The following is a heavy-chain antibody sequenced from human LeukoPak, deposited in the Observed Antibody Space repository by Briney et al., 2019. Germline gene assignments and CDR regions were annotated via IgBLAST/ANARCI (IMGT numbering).Heavy chain of an antibody. CDR3: ASAPRQGSIGGLDY. V-gene: IGHV4-39*02. J-gene: IGHJ4*02. CDR2: IYYTGTT. D-gene: IGHD3-16*01. CDR1: GGSISSSTNY. Sequence: PSQTLSLTCTVSGGSISSSTNYWGWIRQPPGKGLEWIGAIYYTGTTYYNPSLRSRVTISVDTSKNHFSLKLSSVTAADTALYYCASAPRQGSIGGLDYWGQGTLVTVSS.